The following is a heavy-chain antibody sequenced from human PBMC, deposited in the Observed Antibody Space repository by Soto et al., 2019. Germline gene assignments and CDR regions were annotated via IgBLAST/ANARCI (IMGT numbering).Heavy chain of an antibody. CDR2: IYWDDDK. V-gene: IGHV2-5*02. CDR3: ARLYGGSYFDY. J-gene: IGHJ4*02. CDR1: RFTLITSGVG. Sequence: QITLKESGPTLVKPTQTLTLTCTFSRFTLITSGVGVGWIRQHPGKALEWLAHIYWDDDKRYSPSLKSRLTITKDTSKNQVVLTMTNMDPVDTARYFCARLYGGSYFDYWGQGSLVTVSS. D-gene: IGHD1-26*01.